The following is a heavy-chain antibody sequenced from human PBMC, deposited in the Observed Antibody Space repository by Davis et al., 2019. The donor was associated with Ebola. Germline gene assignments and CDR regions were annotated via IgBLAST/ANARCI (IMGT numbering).Heavy chain of an antibody. CDR3: ATEWTP. CDR2: IYYTGST. J-gene: IGHJ5*02. V-gene: IGHV4-59*01. D-gene: IGHD2-8*01. Sequence: PSETLSLTCTVSGGSISNYYGSWIRQPPGKGLEWIGYIYYTGSTNYNPSLKSRVTISVDTSKNQFSLSLSSVTAADTAVYYCATEWTPLGQGTLVTVSS. CDR1: GGSISNYY.